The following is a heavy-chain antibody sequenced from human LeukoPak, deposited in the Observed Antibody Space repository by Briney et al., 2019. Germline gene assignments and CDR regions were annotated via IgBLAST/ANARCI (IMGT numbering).Heavy chain of an antibody. D-gene: IGHD2-15*01. CDR1: GGSISSYY. CDR3: ARSSNRPRILSFDY. CDR2: IYHSGST. J-gene: IGHJ4*02. V-gene: IGHV4-39*07. Sequence: PSETLSLTCTVSGGSISSYYWGWIRQPPGKGLEWIGSIYHSGSTYYNPSLKSRVTISVDTSKNQFSLKLSSVTAADTAVYYCARSSNRPRILSFDYWGQGTLVTVSS.